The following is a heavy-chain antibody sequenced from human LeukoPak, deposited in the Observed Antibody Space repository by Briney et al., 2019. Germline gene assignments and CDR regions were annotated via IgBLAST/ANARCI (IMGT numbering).Heavy chain of an antibody. D-gene: IGHD1-26*01. CDR1: GFTFSSYG. Sequence: GRSLRLSCAASGFTFSSYGMHWVRQAPGKGLEWVAVISHDGSNKYYADSVKGRFTISRDNSKNTLYLQMNSLRAEDTAVYYCAKVSGVFIVGAYDYWGQGTLVTVSS. J-gene: IGHJ4*02. V-gene: IGHV3-30*18. CDR2: ISHDGSNK. CDR3: AKVSGVFIVGAYDY.